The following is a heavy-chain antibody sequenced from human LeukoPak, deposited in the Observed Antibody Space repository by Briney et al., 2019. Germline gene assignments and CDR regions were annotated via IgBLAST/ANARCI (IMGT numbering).Heavy chain of an antibody. V-gene: IGHV4-59*12. J-gene: IGHJ4*02. CDR1: GGSISSYY. D-gene: IGHD3-10*01. CDR2: IYYSGST. Sequence: SSETLSLTCTVSGGSISSYYWSWIRQPPGKGLEWIGYIYYSGSTNYNPSLKSRVTISVDTSKNQFSLKLSSVTAADTAVYYCARDELWFGELFPDYWGQGTLVTVSS. CDR3: ARDELWFGELFPDY.